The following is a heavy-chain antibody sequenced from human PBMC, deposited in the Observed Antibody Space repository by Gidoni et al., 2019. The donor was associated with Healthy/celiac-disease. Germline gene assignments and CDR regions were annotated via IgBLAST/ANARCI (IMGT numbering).Heavy chain of an antibody. CDR1: GFTFSDHY. J-gene: IGHJ2*01. CDR3: ARDRGGVVGAIRFWYFDL. D-gene: IGHD1-26*01. CDR2: TRNKSISTTT. V-gene: IGHV3-72*01. Sequence: EVPLVESGGGLVQPGGSLSLSCAASGFTFSDHYMDWVRQAPGKGLEWVGRTRNKSISTTTEYAASVKGRSTISRDDSKNSLYLQMNSLKTEDTAVYYCARDRGGVVGAIRFWYFDLWGRGTLVTVSS.